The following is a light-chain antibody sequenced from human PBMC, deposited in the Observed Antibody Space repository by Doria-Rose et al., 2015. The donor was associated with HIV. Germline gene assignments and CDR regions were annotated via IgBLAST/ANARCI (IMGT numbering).Light chain of an antibody. CDR1: QSFSSTY. CDR3: HQYGTSWT. J-gene: IGKJ1*01. CDR2: VGS. Sequence: TQSPGTLSLSPGERATLSCRASQSFSSTYLAWYQQKPGQAPSPLIYVGSTRATGIPDRFSASGSGTDFTLTINRLEPEDFALYYCHQYGTSWTFGQGTKVEI. V-gene: IGKV3-20*01.